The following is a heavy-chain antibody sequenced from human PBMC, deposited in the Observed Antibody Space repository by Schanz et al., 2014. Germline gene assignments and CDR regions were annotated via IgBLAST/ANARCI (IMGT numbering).Heavy chain of an antibody. CDR1: GFTFSTYA. V-gene: IGHV3-30*18. D-gene: IGHD6-19*01. Sequence: QVHLVESGGGVVQPGRSLRLSCAASGFTFSTYAMHWVRQAPGKGLECVAVISYDGSNKHYVDSVKGRLTISRDNSKNTLYLQMNSLRAEDTAVYYCAKDLISGWSGFDYWGQGTLVTVSS. CDR3: AKDLISGWSGFDY. CDR2: ISYDGSNK. J-gene: IGHJ4*02.